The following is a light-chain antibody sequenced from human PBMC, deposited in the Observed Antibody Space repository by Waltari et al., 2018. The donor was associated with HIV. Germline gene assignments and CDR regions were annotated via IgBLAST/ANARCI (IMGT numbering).Light chain of an antibody. CDR1: QGLSSY. V-gene: IGKV1-9*01. CDR3: QQHNSYPYT. CDR2: AAS. Sequence: DIQMTQTPSPLSASAGERVTITSRASQGLSSYLAWYQQKPGKAPELLIYAASTLQSGVPSRFSGSGSGTEFTLTISSLQPEEFATYYCQQHNSYPYTFGQGTKLEIK. J-gene: IGKJ2*01.